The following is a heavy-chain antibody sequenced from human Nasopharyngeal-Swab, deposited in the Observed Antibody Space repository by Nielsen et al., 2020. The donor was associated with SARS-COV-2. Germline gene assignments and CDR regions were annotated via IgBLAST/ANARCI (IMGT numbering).Heavy chain of an antibody. CDR2: IIGDGSDT. Sequence: GESLKISCVASGFTFSNYWMHWVRQAPGKGLVWVSRIIGDGSDTTYADSVKGRFTISRDNAKNLLYLQMNSLRAEDTAVYYCASDPLTFYDSWSGPRPLEEPYGLDVWGQGTTVTVSS. V-gene: IGHV3-74*01. CDR1: GFTFSNYW. CDR3: ASDPLTFYDSWSGPRPLEEPYGLDV. D-gene: IGHD3-3*01. J-gene: IGHJ6*02.